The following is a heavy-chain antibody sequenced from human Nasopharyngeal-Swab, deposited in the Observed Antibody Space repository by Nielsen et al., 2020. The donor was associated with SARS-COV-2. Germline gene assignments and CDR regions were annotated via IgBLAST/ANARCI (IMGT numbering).Heavy chain of an antibody. D-gene: IGHD2-15*01. J-gene: IGHJ6*03. CDR1: GFTFSSSA. CDR3: ASAFKEVGYCSGGSCYNPYYYYMDV. Sequence: GESLKISCAASGFTFSSSAMHWVRQAPGKGLEWVALVSYDGINKYYADSVKGRFTISRDNSKNTLYMQMNSLRVEDTAVYYCASAFKEVGYCSGGSCYNPYYYYMDVWGKGTTVTVSS. V-gene: IGHV3-30*04. CDR2: VSYDGINK.